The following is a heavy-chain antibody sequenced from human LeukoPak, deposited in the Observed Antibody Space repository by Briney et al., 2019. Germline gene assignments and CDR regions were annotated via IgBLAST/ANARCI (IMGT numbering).Heavy chain of an antibody. Sequence: PSETLSLTCTVSGGSISSGSYYWSWIRQPAGKGLEWIGRIYRSGSTNYNASLKSRVTISVDTSKNQFSLKLSSVTAADTAVYFCARGGPPGYYYDYYMDIWGKGTTVTISS. CDR3: ARGGPPGYYYDYYMDI. J-gene: IGHJ6*03. V-gene: IGHV4-61*02. CDR1: GGSISSGSYY. CDR2: IYRSGST.